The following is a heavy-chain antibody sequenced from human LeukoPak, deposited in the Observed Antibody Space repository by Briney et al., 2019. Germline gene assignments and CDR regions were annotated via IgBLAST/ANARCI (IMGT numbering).Heavy chain of an antibody. Sequence: SETLSLTCAVSGGSISSGGYSWSWIRQPPGKGLEWIGYIYHSGSTYYNPSLKSRVTISVDRSKNQFSLKLSSVTAADTAVYYCARSDWGSGGFDYWGQGTLVTASS. D-gene: IGHD7-27*01. J-gene: IGHJ4*02. CDR3: ARSDWGSGGFDY. V-gene: IGHV4-30-2*01. CDR2: IYHSGST. CDR1: GGSISSGGYS.